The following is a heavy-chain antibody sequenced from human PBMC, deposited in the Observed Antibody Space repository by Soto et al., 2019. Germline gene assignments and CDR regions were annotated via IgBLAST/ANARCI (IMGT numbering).Heavy chain of an antibody. V-gene: IGHV4-34*01. Sequence: SETLSLTCAVYGGSFSGYYWSWIRQPPGKGLEWIGEINHSGSTNYNPSLKSRVTLSVDTSKNQFSLKLSSVTAADTAVYYCAGGGCSGGRYYLFEAWGEGTLVRVCS. CDR1: GGSFSGYY. CDR2: INHSGST. CDR3: AGGGCSGGRYYLFEA. D-gene: IGHD2-15*01. J-gene: IGHJ5*02.